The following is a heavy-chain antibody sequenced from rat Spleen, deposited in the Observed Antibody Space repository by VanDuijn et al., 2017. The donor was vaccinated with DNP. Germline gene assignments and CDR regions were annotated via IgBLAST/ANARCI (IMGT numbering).Heavy chain of an antibody. J-gene: IGHJ3*01. D-gene: IGHD1-4*01. V-gene: IGHV5-35*01. CDR3: SSGGPGINQGNWFAY. CDR1: GFSFRGDW. Sequence: EVQLVESGGGLVQPGSPLKLSCAASGFSFRGDWLNWIRQAPGKGLEWVASINPDGSTTYYPDTVKGRFMISKDDARNTGYLQMNNLRSEDTAMYYCSSGGPGINQGNWFAYWGQGTLVTVSS. CDR2: INPDGSTT.